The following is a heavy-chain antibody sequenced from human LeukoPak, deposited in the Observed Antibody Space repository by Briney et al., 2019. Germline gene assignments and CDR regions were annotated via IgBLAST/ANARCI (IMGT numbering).Heavy chain of an antibody. V-gene: IGHV3-48*01. J-gene: IGHJ3*02. CDR2: ISSSSSTI. CDR3: ARDLHYFDTSGPRAFDI. CDR1: RFTFSSYS. D-gene: IGHD3-22*01. Sequence: GGSLRLSCAASRFTFSSYSMNWVRQAPGKGLEWVSYISSSSSTIYYADSVKGRFTISRDNAKNSLYLQMNSLRAEDTAVYFCARDLHYFDTSGPRAFDIWGQGTMVTVSS.